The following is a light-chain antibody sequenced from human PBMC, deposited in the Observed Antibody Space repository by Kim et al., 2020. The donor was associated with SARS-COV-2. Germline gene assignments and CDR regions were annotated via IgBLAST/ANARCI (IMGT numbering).Light chain of an antibody. J-gene: IGLJ2*01. CDR1: KLGDKY. V-gene: IGLV3-1*01. CDR2: QDS. Sequence: SYELTQPPSVSVSPGQTASITCSGDKLGDKYACWYQQKPGQSPVLVIYQDSKRPSGIPERFSGSNSGNTATLTISGTQAMDEADDYCQAWDSSTHVVFGGGTKLTVL. CDR3: QAWDSSTHVV.